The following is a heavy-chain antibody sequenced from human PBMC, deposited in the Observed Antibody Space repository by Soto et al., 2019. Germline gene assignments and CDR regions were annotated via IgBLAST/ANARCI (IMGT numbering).Heavy chain of an antibody. J-gene: IGHJ5*02. CDR1: GGSISSSY. CDR3: ARDKYCSGGSCRKNWFDP. Sequence: PSETLSLTCTVSGGSISSSYWSWIRQPPGKGLEWLAYIYDDGSANYNPSHKSRATISLDMSKNQFSLKLTSVTAADTAVYYCARDKYCSGGSCRKNWFDPWGQVTLVTVSS. V-gene: IGHV4-59*01. CDR2: IYDDGSA. D-gene: IGHD2-15*01.